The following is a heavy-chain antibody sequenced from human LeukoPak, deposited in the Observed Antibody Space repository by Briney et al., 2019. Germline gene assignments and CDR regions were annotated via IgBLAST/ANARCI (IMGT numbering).Heavy chain of an antibody. CDR2: IKQDGSEK. CDR3: ARVDCSSTSCNYYYYGMDV. Sequence: GGSLRLSCAASGSTFSSYWMSWVRQAPGKGLEWVANIKQDGSEKYYVDSVKGRFTISRDNAKNSLYLQMNSLRAEDTAVYYCARVDCSSTSCNYYYYGMDVWGQGTTVTVSS. CDR1: GSTFSSYW. J-gene: IGHJ6*02. D-gene: IGHD2-2*01. V-gene: IGHV3-7*01.